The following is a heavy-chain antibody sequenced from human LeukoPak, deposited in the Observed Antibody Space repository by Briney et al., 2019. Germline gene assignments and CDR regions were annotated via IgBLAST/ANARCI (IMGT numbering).Heavy chain of an antibody. Sequence: SETLSLTCAVYGGSFSGYYWSWIRQPPGKGLEWIGEINHSGNTNYNPSLKSRVTISVDTSKNQFSLKLSSVTAADTAVYYCARGREYYGSGSYRYFDYWGQGTLVTVSS. J-gene: IGHJ4*02. CDR1: GGSFSGYY. CDR2: INHSGNT. V-gene: IGHV4-34*01. CDR3: ARGREYYGSGSYRYFDY. D-gene: IGHD3-10*01.